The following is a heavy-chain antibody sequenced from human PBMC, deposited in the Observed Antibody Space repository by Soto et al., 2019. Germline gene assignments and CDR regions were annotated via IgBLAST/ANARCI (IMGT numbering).Heavy chain of an antibody. V-gene: IGHV3-23*01. CDR1: GFTFSSYA. D-gene: IGHD3-16*02. CDR3: AKSRTYYDYIWGSYRYYHFDY. J-gene: IGHJ4*02. CDR2: ISGSGGST. Sequence: EVQLLESGGGLVQPGGSLRLSCAASGFTFSSYAMSWVRQAPGKGLEWVSAISGSGGSTYYADSVKGRFTIYRDNSKNTLYLQMNSMRAEDTAVYYCAKSRTYYDYIWGSYRYYHFDYWGQGTMVAVSS.